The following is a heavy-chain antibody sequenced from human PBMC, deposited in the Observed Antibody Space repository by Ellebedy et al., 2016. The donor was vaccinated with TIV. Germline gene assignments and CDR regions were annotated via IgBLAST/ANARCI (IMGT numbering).Heavy chain of an antibody. CDR1: GFSFSSYW. CDR3: ATDGSYGDYRFPAHASVI. Sequence: GGSLRLSCAASGFSFSSYWMAWVRQPPGKGLEWVANINQDGSDKYYVDSVKGRFTISRDNAKNSLYLQMNSLRAEDTSVYYCATDGSYGDYRFPAHASVIWGQGTMVTVSS. J-gene: IGHJ3*02. D-gene: IGHD4-17*01. V-gene: IGHV3-7*01. CDR2: INQDGSDK.